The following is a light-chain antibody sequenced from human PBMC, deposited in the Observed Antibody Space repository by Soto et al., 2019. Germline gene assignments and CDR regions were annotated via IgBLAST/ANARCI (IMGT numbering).Light chain of an antibody. J-gene: IGLJ3*02. CDR2: SDN. V-gene: IGLV1-47*02. CDR1: SSNIGSNY. Sequence: QSVLTQPPSASGTPGQRVTISCSGSSSNIGSNYVYWYQQLPGMAPKLLIYSDNQRPSGVPDRFSGSKSGTSASLAISGLRSEDEADYYCAAWDDSLSALFGGGIKLTVL. CDR3: AAWDDSLSAL.